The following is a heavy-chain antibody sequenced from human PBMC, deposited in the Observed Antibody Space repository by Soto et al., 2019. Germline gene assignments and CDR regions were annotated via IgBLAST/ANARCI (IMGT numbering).Heavy chain of an antibody. CDR1: GFSFSSYA. D-gene: IGHD2-2*01. Sequence: LSCAASGFSFSSYAMPWVRQAPCKGLEWVAVIWYDGVNKYYAASVRGRLTISTDNSNNTLYVQMNSLKAEDTAVYYCVRDPYLPAAGRLSSLHYWGPGALVTVSS. J-gene: IGHJ4*02. V-gene: IGHV3-33*01. CDR2: IWYDGVNK. CDR3: VRDPYLPAAGRLSSLHY.